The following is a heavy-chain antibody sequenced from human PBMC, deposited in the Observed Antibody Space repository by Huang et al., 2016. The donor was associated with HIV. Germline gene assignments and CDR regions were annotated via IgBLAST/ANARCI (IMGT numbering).Heavy chain of an antibody. D-gene: IGHD6-19*01. Sequence: QVHLVQSGAEVREPGSSVEVSCTSSVGALTSHSITWVRQAPGHGLVRVGTFGPLFCTPNYAQKFLGRLAFRADEATGAVYMKLAVLKSEDTAIYFCARVRRHSGNAGLIDFWGQGTLVTVTS. CDR3: ARVRRHSGNAGLIDF. CDR2: FGPLFCTP. V-gene: IGHV1-69*13. CDR1: VGALTSHS. J-gene: IGHJ4*02.